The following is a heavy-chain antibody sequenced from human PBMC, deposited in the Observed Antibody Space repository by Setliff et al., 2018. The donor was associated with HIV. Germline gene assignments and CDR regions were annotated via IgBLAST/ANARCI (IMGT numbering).Heavy chain of an antibody. CDR1: GGTLNDYA. J-gene: IGHJ4*02. CDR3: AFSTYRSGSYSFIFDY. V-gene: IGHV1-69*05. CDR2: IIPLFGTR. Sequence: SVKVSCKASGGTLNDYAVTWVRQAPGQGLDVVGEIIPLFGTRNYVQRFQGRIAITTDESTATAYMDLSGLTSEDTAMYYCAFSTYRSGSYSFIFDYWGQGTLVTVSS. D-gene: IGHD3-10*01.